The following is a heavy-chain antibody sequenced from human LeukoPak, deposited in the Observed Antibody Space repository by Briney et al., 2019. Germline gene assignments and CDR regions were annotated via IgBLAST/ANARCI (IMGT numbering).Heavy chain of an antibody. CDR1: RGSINNQY. V-gene: IGHV4-4*07. CDR3: ARKLSSSWYPDWFDP. Sequence: SDTLSLTCTVSRGSINNQYWSWIRQPAGKGLEWIGRMYTNGESDYNPSLKSRVTISVDKSKNQFSLKLSSVTAADTAVYYCARKLSSSWYPDWFDPWGQGTLVTVSS. D-gene: IGHD6-13*01. CDR2: MYTNGES. J-gene: IGHJ5*02.